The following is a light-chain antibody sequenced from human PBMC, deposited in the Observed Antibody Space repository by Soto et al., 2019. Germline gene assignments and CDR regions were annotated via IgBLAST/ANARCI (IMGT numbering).Light chain of an antibody. CDR3: SSYTSSSTPV. CDR2: DVS. Sequence: QSVLNQPASVSGSPGHSITISCTGTSSDVGGYNYVSWYQQHPGKDPKLMIYDVSNRPSGVYNRFSGSKSGNTASLTISGLQAEDEADYYCSSYTSSSTPVFGGGTKLTVL. V-gene: IGLV2-14*01. J-gene: IGLJ2*01. CDR1: SSDVGGYNY.